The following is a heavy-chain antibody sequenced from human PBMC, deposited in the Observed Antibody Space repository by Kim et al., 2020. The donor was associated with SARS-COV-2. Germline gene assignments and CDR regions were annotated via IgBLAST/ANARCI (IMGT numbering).Heavy chain of an antibody. CDR3: ARLYSSGYHYFDY. V-gene: IGHV4-34*01. D-gene: IGHD3-22*01. Sequence: YTPALKCRLTISVDTSKNQFSLKLSSVTAADSAVYYCARLYSSGYHYFDYWGQGTLVTVSS. J-gene: IGHJ4*02.